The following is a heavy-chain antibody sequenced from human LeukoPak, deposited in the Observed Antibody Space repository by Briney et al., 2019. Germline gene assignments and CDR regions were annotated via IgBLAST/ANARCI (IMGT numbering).Heavy chain of an antibody. V-gene: IGHV4-59*08. CDR3: ARVNGNRLLWFGESYFDY. D-gene: IGHD3-10*01. Sequence: SETLSLTCTVSSGSIGSYYWSWIRQPPGKGLEWIGYIYYSGSTNYNPSLKSRVTISVDTSKNQFSLKLSSVTAADTAVYYCARVNGNRLLWFGESYFDYWGQGTLVTVSS. CDR1: SGSIGSYY. J-gene: IGHJ4*02. CDR2: IYYSGST.